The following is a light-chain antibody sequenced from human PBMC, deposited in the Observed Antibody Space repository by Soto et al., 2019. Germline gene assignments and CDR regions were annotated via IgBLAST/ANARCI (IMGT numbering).Light chain of an antibody. CDR3: QQYGSSPT. J-gene: IGKJ4*01. CDR2: GAS. V-gene: IGKV3-20*01. CDR1: QSVSSSY. Sequence: EIVLTQSPGTLSLSPGERATLSCRASQSVSSSYLAWYQQKPGQAPRLLIYGASSRATGIPDRFSGSGSRTDFALTITRMEPEDIAVDYCQQYGSSPTFGGGT.